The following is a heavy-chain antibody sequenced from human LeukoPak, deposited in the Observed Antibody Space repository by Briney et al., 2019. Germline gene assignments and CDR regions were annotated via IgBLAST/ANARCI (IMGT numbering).Heavy chain of an antibody. J-gene: IGHJ5*02. Sequence: GASVKVSCKASGYTFTSYYMHWVRQAPGQGLEWMGGIIPILGTANYAQKFQGRVTITADESTSTAYMELSSLRSEDTAVYYCARGRHYYDSSGLNWFDPWGQGTLVTVSS. V-gene: IGHV1-69*13. D-gene: IGHD3-22*01. CDR3: ARGRHYYDSSGLNWFDP. CDR1: GYTFTSYY. CDR2: IIPILGTA.